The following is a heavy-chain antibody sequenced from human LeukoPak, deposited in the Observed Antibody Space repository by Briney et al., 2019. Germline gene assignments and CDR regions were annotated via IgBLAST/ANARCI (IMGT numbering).Heavy chain of an antibody. J-gene: IGHJ4*02. CDR3: AFSRGYSYGSPFDY. V-gene: IGHV4-34*01. CDR1: GGSFSGYY. CDR2: INHSGST. D-gene: IGHD5-18*01. Sequence: PSETLSLTCAVYGGSFSGYYWSWIRQPPGKGLEWIGEINHSGSTNYSPSLKSRVTISVDTSKNQFSLKLSSVTAADTAVYYCAFSRGYSYGSPFDYWGQGTLVTVSS.